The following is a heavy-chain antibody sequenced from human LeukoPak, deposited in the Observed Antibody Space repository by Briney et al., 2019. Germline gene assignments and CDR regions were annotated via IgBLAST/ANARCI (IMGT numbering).Heavy chain of an antibody. CDR2: IKSKTDGGTT. J-gene: IGHJ3*02. Sequence: GGSLRLSCAASGFTFSNAWMSWVRQAPGKGLEWVGRIKSKTDGGTTDYAAPVKGRFTISRDDSKNTLYLQMNSLKTEDTAVYYCTTRPYEWEPRQDAFDIWGQGTMVTVSS. CDR1: GFTFSNAW. CDR3: TTRPYEWEPRQDAFDI. D-gene: IGHD1-26*01. V-gene: IGHV3-15*01.